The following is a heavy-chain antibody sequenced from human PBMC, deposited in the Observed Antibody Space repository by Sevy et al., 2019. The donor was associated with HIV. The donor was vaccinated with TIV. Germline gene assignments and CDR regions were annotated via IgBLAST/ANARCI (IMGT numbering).Heavy chain of an antibody. D-gene: IGHD2-2*01. CDR2: IRYDGSNS. CDR3: AKDYRIYCSRTSCLVDY. V-gene: IGHV3-30*02. J-gene: IGHJ4*02. CDR1: GFTFSNYG. Sequence: GGSLRLSCAASGFTFSNYGMHWARQAPGKGLEWVAFIRYDGSNSYSADSVKGRFTISRDNSKNTLYLQINSLRAEDTAVYYCAKDYRIYCSRTSCLVDYWGQGTLVTVSS.